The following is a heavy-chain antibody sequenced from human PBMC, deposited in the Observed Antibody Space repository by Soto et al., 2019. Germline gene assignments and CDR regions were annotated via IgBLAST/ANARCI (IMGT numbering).Heavy chain of an antibody. CDR2: ISYDATNK. CDR1: GFTFSTYA. V-gene: IGHV3-30*18. CDR3: AKTGPGGRCSGICYPDS. J-gene: IGHJ4*02. Sequence: QVHLVESGGGVVQPGQSLRLSCAASGFTFSTYAMHWLRQAPGKGLEWVAIISYDATNKFYADSVKGRFTISRDNSKNTLYLQMNSLRPEDTAVYYCAKTGPGGRCSGICYPDSWGQGTLVTVSS. D-gene: IGHD2-15*01.